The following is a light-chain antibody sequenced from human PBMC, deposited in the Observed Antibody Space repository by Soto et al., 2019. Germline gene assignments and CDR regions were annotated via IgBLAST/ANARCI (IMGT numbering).Light chain of an antibody. Sequence: QSVLTQPASVSGSPGQSFTISCTGTSSDGGGYNYVTWYQQHPGKAPKLMIYDVSNRPSGVSKRLSGSKSGNTASLTISGLQAEDEADYYCSSYTSSSSYGFGTGTKVTVL. CDR1: SSDGGGYNY. V-gene: IGLV2-14*01. J-gene: IGLJ1*01. CDR2: DVS. CDR3: SSYTSSSSYG.